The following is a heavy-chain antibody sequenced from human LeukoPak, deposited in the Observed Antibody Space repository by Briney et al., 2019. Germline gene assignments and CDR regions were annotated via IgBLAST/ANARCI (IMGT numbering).Heavy chain of an antibody. J-gene: IGHJ4*02. CDR3: ARGDYYDSSLDY. Sequence: ASVKVSCKASGYTFTSYGISWVRQAPGQGLEWMGWINPNSGGTNYAQKFQGRVTMTRDTSISTAYMELSRLRSDDTAVYYCARGDYYDSSLDYWGQGTLVTVSS. D-gene: IGHD3-22*01. CDR2: INPNSGGT. CDR1: GYTFTSYG. V-gene: IGHV1-2*02.